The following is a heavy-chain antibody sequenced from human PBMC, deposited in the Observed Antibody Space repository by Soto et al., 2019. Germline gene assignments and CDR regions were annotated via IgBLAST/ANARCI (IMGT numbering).Heavy chain of an antibody. CDR1: GFTFSSYA. CDR2: ISGSGGST. Sequence: PGGSLRLSCAASGFTFSSYAMSWVRQAPGKGLEWVSAISGSGGSTYYADSVKGRFTISRDNSKNTLYLQMNSLRAEDTAVYYCAKDVYYDSSGYFHNWFDPWGQGTLVTVSS. J-gene: IGHJ5*02. D-gene: IGHD3-22*01. CDR3: AKDVYYDSSGYFHNWFDP. V-gene: IGHV3-23*01.